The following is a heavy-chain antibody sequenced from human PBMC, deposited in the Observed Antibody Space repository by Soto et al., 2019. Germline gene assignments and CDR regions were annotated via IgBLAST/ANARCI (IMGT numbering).Heavy chain of an antibody. Sequence: QVQLVQSGAEVKKPGASVKVSCKASGYTFTSYGISWVRQAPGQGLEWMGWISAYNGNTNYAQKLQGRVTMTTDTSTSTAYMELRSLRSDDTDVYYLARGEGEQLAWFADAFDIWGQGTMVTVSS. CDR2: ISAYNGNT. V-gene: IGHV1-18*01. CDR3: ARGEGEQLAWFADAFDI. J-gene: IGHJ3*02. CDR1: GYTFTSYG. D-gene: IGHD6-6*01.